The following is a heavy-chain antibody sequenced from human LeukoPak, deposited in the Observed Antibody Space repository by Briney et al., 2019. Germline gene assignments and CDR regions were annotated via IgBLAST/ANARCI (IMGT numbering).Heavy chain of an antibody. V-gene: IGHV3-48*04. Sequence: GGSLRLSCAASGFTFSSYSMNWVRQAPGKGLEWLSYVSSSGTTTYYADSVKGRFTISRDNAKNSLYLQMNSLRAEDTAVYYCARGDRGYSYGYPFDYWGQGTLVTVSS. D-gene: IGHD5-18*01. CDR3: ARGDRGYSYGYPFDY. J-gene: IGHJ4*02. CDR2: VSSSGTTT. CDR1: GFTFSSYS.